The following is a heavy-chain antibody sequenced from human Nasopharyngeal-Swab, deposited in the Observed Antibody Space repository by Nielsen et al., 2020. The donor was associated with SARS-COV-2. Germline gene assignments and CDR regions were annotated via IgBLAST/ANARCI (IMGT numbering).Heavy chain of an antibody. Sequence: GESLKISCAASGFTFSSYGMHWARQAPGKGLEWVAFIRYDGFNQHYADSVKGRFTISRDSFKNTLDLQLNSLRAEDTAVYYCAKDHKMDSGGGVGYMDVWGKGTTVTVSS. CDR1: GFTFSSYG. J-gene: IGHJ6*03. CDR2: IRYDGFNQ. V-gene: IGHV3-30*02. CDR3: AKDHKMDSGGGVGYMDV. D-gene: IGHD3-16*01.